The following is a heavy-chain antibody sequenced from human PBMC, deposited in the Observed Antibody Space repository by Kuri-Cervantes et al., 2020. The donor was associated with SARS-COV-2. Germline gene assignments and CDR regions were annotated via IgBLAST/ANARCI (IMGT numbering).Heavy chain of an antibody. CDR3: ARDGDSLEYFQH. J-gene: IGHJ1*01. V-gene: IGHV3-21*01. Sequence: GESLKISCAASGFTFSSYSMNWVRQAPGKGLEWVSSISSSSSYIYYADSVKGRFTISRDNAKNSLYLQMNSLRAEDTAVYYCARDGDSLEYFQHWGQGTLVTVSS. CDR2: ISSSSSYI. CDR1: GFTFSSYS. D-gene: IGHD5-18*01.